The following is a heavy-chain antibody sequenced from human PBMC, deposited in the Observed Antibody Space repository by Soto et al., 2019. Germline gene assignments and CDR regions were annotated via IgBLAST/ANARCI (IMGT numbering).Heavy chain of an antibody. J-gene: IGHJ5*02. V-gene: IGHV1-69*08. CDR1: GGTFSTYT. Sequence: QVQLVQSGAEVKKPGSSVKVSCKASGGTFSTYTITWVRQAPGQGLEWMGRIIPIIGIINYAQQFQGRVTMTADKSTVTVYMVMSIQRSDGTALFDFAGDTDSLYNHRHACSYPWGQGTLVTVSS. CDR2: IIPIIGII. D-gene: IGHD3-10*01. CDR3: AGDTDSLYNHRHACSYP.